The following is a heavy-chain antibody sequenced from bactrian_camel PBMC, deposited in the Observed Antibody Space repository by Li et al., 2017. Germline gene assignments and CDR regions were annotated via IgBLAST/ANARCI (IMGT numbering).Heavy chain of an antibody. CDR1: GNLYSPSC. V-gene: IGHV3S53*01. Sequence: HVQLVESGGGSMQAGGSLRLSCTLSGNLYSPSCIGWFRQAPLNERQVVAGIDSVGTATYADSVKGRFTISQDNAKNTVSLQMNSLKPEDTAMYYCAAHAEGRGVAGGVSLFTLFDDGYWGQGTQVTVS. D-gene: IGHD1*01. CDR2: IDSVGTA. CDR3: AAHAEGRGVAGGVSLFTLFDDGY. J-gene: IGHJ4*01.